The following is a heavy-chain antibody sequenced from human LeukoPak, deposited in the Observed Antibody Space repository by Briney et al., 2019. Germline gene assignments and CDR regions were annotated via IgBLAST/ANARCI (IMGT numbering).Heavy chain of an antibody. CDR1: GGSIGTYY. D-gene: IGHD6-6*01. J-gene: IGHJ4*02. V-gene: IGHV4-4*07. CDR3: ARGLGNHIAAAFDY. Sequence: KPSETLSLTCTVSGGSIGTYYWSWIRQPAGKGLEWIGRIYTSGSTNYNPSLKSRVTMSVDTSKNHFSLRLSSVTAADTAVYYCARGLGNHIAAAFDYWGQGTLVTVSS. CDR2: IYTSGST.